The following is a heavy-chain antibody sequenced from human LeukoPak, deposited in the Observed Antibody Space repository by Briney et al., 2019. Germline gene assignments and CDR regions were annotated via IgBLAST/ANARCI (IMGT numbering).Heavy chain of an antibody. Sequence: SETLSLTCTVSGGSISSGSYYWSWIRQPAGKGLEWIGRIYTSGSTNYNPSLKSRVTISVDTSKNQFSLKLSSVTAADTAVYYCARHAGGYYYGSGSAIDYWGQGTLVTVSS. J-gene: IGHJ4*02. CDR3: ARHAGGYYYGSGSAIDY. V-gene: IGHV4-61*02. CDR2: IYTSGST. D-gene: IGHD3-10*01. CDR1: GGSISSGSYY.